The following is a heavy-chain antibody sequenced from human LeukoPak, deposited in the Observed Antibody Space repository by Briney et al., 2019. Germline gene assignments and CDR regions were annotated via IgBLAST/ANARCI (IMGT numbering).Heavy chain of an antibody. CDR1: GFTFSDYY. V-gene: IGHV3-11*01. CDR3: ARDRVGDWEYSDY. J-gene: IGHJ4*02. D-gene: IGHD1-26*01. Sequence: PGGSLRLSCAASGFTFSDYYMSWIRQAPGKGLEWVSYISSSGSTIYYADSVKDRFTISRDNAKNSLYLQMNSLRAEDTAVYYCARDRVGDWEYSDYWGQGTLVTVSS. CDR2: ISSSGSTI.